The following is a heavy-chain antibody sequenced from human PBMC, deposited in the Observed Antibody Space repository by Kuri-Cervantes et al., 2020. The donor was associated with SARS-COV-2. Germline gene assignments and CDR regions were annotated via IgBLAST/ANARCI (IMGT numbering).Heavy chain of an antibody. CDR1: GYTFTSYG. Sequence: ASVKASCKASGYTFTSYGISWVRQAPGQGLEWMGWISAYNGNTNYAQKLQGRVTMTTDTSTSTAYMELRSLRSDDTAVYYCARDFVVLMVYAQDYYGMDVWGQGTTVTVSS. V-gene: IGHV1-18*01. J-gene: IGHJ6*02. CDR3: ARDFVVLMVYAQDYYGMDV. D-gene: IGHD2-8*01. CDR2: ISAYNGNT.